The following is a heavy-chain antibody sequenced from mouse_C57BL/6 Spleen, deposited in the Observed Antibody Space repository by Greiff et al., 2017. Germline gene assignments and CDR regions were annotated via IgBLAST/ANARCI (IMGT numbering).Heavy chain of an antibody. CDR3: ARLLRSWYFDV. Sequence: EVKLQESGPGLVKPSQSLSLTCSVTGYSITSGYYWNWIRQFPGNKLEWMGYISYDGSNNYNPSLKNRISITRDTSKNQFFLKLNSVTTEDTATYYCARLLRSWYFDVWGTGTTVTVSS. V-gene: IGHV3-6*01. CDR2: ISYDGSN. CDR1: GYSITSGYY. D-gene: IGHD1-1*01. J-gene: IGHJ1*03.